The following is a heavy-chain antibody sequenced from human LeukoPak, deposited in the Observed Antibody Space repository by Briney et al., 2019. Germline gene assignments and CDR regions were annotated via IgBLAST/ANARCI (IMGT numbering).Heavy chain of an antibody. D-gene: IGHD3-3*01. Sequence: GGSLGLSXAASGFTFSSYAMHWVRQAPGKGLEYVSAISSNGGSTYYANSVKGRFTISRDNSKNTLYLQMGSLRAEDMAVYYCARPDFWSGYYDYWGQGTLVTVSS. CDR2: ISSNGGST. CDR3: ARPDFWSGYYDY. V-gene: IGHV3-64*01. J-gene: IGHJ4*02. CDR1: GFTFSSYA.